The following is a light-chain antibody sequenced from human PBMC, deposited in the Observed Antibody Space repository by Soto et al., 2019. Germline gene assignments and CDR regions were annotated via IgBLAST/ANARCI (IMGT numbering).Light chain of an antibody. CDR1: QSVTTR. J-gene: IGKJ5*01. CDR2: GAS. Sequence: IVLTQSPGTLSLSPGERVTLSCRASQSVTTRLAWYQHKPGQAPTLLMSGASNGASGVPVRFSGSGSGTDFTLTITRLEPEDFALYYCQQYGGSPITFGLGTRLEIK. V-gene: IGKV3-20*01. CDR3: QQYGGSPIT.